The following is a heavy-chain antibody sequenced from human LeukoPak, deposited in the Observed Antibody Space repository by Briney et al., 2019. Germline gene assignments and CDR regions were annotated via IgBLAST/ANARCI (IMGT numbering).Heavy chain of an antibody. D-gene: IGHD6-13*01. CDR3: ARVSGRQQLVLRVFDY. V-gene: IGHV1-2*06. Sequence: ASVNVSCKASGYTFTGYYIHWVRQAPGQGREWMGRITPTSGDTKYAQKYQGRVTMTRETSISTAYMELSGLRSDDTAVYYCARVSGRQQLVLRVFDYWGQGTLVTVSS. CDR1: GYTFTGYY. CDR2: ITPTSGDT. J-gene: IGHJ4*02.